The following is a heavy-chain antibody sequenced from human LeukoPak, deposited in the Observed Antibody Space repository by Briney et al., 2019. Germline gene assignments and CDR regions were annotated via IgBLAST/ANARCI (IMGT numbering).Heavy chain of an antibody. Sequence: GGSLRLSCAASGFTFTNYAMSWVRQAPGEGLEWVSVISGSGATTFYADSVKGRFTISRDNSKNTLYLQMNSLRAEDTAVYYCAKDRGSPGWYFDLWGRGTLVTVSS. CDR1: GFTFTNYA. CDR3: AKDRGSPGWYFDL. D-gene: IGHD3-10*01. J-gene: IGHJ2*01. CDR2: ISGSGATT. V-gene: IGHV3-23*01.